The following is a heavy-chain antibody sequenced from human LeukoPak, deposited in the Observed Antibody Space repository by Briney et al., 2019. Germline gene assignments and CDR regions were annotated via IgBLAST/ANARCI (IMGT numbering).Heavy chain of an antibody. V-gene: IGHV3-13*01. CDR1: GFTFSSYD. CDR3: ARGRILTGYYSFDY. J-gene: IGHJ4*02. Sequence: GGSLRLSCAASGFTFSSYDMHWVRQATGKGLEWVSAIGTAGDTYYPGSVKGRFTISRENAKNSLYLQMNSLRAGDTAVYYCARGRILTGYYSFDYWGQGTLVTVSS. CDR2: IGTAGDT. D-gene: IGHD3-9*01.